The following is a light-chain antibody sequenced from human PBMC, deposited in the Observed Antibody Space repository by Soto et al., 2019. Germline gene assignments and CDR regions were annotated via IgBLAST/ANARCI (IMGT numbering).Light chain of an antibody. Sequence: EIVLTQSPGTLSVSPGERATLSCRASQSVSSNLAWYPQKPGQAPRLLIYGASTRATGIPARFSGSRSGTESTLAISSLQSEDFAVYYCQQYNNWPPTVGQGTKVEIK. CDR1: QSVSSN. V-gene: IGKV3-15*01. CDR3: QQYNNWPPT. J-gene: IGKJ1*01. CDR2: GAS.